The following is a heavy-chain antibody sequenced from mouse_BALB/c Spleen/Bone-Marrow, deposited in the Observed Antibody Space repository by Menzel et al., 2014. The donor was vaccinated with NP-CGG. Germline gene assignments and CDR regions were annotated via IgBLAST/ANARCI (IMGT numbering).Heavy chain of an antibody. J-gene: IGHJ3*01. CDR1: GFNIKDTY. CDR2: IDPANGNT. CDR3: ATYYRYDRRFAY. D-gene: IGHD2-14*01. V-gene: IGHV14-3*02. Sequence: VQLQQSGAELVKPGASVKLSCTASGFNIKDTYMHWVKQRPEQGLEWIGRIDPANGNTKYDPKFQGKATITADTSSNTAYLQLSSLTSEDTAVYHCATYYRYDRRFAYWGQGTLVTDSA.